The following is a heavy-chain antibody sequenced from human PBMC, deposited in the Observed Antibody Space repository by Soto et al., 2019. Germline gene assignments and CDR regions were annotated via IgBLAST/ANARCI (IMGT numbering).Heavy chain of an antibody. D-gene: IGHD2-15*01. CDR2: ISSSSSYI. CDR3: ARERGGYCSGGSCYHYGMDV. CDR1: GFTFSSYS. V-gene: IGHV3-21*01. J-gene: IGHJ6*02. Sequence: RLSCAASGFTFSSYSMNWVRQAPGKGLEWVSSISSSSSYIYYADSVKGRFTISRDNAKNSLYLQMNSLRAEDTAVYYCARERGGYCSGGSCYHYGMDVWGQGTTVTVSS.